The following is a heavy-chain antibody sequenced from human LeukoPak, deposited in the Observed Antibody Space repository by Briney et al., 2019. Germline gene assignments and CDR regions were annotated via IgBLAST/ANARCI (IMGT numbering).Heavy chain of an antibody. CDR2: ISANNGDT. Sequence: ASVKVSCKASGYAFTSNGIGWVRQAPGQGLEWMAWISANNGDTNYAQKFQGRVTLTTDTSTSTAYMELRSLRSDDTAVYYCARVIFGGPTKPPPFDYWGQGTLVTVSS. V-gene: IGHV1-18*01. D-gene: IGHD3-3*02. CDR1: GYAFTSNG. CDR3: ARVIFGGPTKPPPFDY. J-gene: IGHJ4*02.